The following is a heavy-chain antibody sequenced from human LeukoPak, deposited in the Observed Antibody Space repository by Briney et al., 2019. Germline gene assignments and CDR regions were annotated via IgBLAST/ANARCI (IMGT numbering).Heavy chain of an antibody. D-gene: IGHD6-6*01. V-gene: IGHV4-59*08. Sequence: SETLSLTCAVYGGSFSGYYWSWIRQPPGKGLEWIGYIYYSGSTNYNPSLKSRVTISVDTSKNQFSLKLSSVTAADAAVYYCARHELGIAARRNWFDPWGQGTLVTVSS. CDR2: IYYSGST. CDR1: GGSFSGYY. CDR3: ARHELGIAARRNWFDP. J-gene: IGHJ5*02.